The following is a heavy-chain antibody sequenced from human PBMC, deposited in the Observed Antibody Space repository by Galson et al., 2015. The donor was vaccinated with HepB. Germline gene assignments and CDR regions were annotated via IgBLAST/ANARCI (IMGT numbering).Heavy chain of an antibody. CDR1: GFTFSSYG. CDR3: AREGGELAFDY. V-gene: IGHV3-30*03. CDR2: ISYDGSNK. Sequence: SLRLSCAASGFTFSSYGMHWVRQAPGKGLEWVAVISYDGSNKYYADSVKGRFTISRDNSKNTLYLQMNSLRAEDTAVYYCAREGGELAFDYWGQGTLVTVSS. J-gene: IGHJ4*02. D-gene: IGHD1-26*01.